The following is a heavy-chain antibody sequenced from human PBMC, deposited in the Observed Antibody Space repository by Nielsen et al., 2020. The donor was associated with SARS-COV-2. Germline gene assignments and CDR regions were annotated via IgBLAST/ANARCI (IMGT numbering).Heavy chain of an antibody. CDR3: ARLPHGYTYGRYYYYGLDV. CDR2: ISSSGSTI. D-gene: IGHD5-18*01. CDR1: GFTFSDYY. J-gene: IGHJ6*02. V-gene: IGHV3-11*04. Sequence: GGSLRLSCAASGFTFSDYYMSWIRQAPGKGLEWVSYISSSGSTIYYADSVKGRFTISRDNAKNSLYLQMNSLRAGDTAVYYCARLPHGYTYGRYYYYGLDVWGQGTTVTVSS.